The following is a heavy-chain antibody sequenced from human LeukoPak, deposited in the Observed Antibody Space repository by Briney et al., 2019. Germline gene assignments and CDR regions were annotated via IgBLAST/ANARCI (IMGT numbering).Heavy chain of an antibody. Sequence: PGGSLRLSCAASGFTFSSYAMSWVRQAPGKGLEWVSAISGSGGSTYYADSVKGRFTISRDNSKNTLYLQMNSLRAEDTAVYYCAKPLVTGYSYGYNFDYWGQGTLVTVSS. D-gene: IGHD5-18*01. CDR3: AKPLVTGYSYGYNFDY. V-gene: IGHV3-23*01. CDR2: ISGSGGST. CDR1: GFTFSSYA. J-gene: IGHJ4*02.